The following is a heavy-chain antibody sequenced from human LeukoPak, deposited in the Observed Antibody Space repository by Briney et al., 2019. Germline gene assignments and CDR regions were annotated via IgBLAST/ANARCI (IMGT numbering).Heavy chain of an antibody. Sequence: GGSLRLSCAASGFTFNHYWMSWVRQAPGKGLEWVANIKYDGSEKYYVDSVKGRFTISRDNAKNSLYLQTNSLRAEDTAVYYCARGGFRYPDYWGQGTLVTVSS. D-gene: IGHD1-26*01. V-gene: IGHV3-7*01. J-gene: IGHJ4*02. CDR3: ARGGFRYPDY. CDR2: IKYDGSEK. CDR1: GFTFNHYW.